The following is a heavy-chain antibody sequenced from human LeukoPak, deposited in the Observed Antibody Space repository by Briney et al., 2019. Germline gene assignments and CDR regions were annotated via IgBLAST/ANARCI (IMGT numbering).Heavy chain of an antibody. Sequence: GGSLRLSCAASGFTFSSYAMSWVRQAPGKGLEWVSAISGSGGSTYYADSVKGRFTISRDNSKNTLYLQMNSLRAEDTAVYYCAKRAVGSEVKQEGTFVVVPAAIVDYWGQGTMVTVSS. J-gene: IGHJ4*02. CDR1: GFTFSSYA. CDR3: AKRAVGSEVKQEGTFVVVPAAIVDY. D-gene: IGHD2-2*01. V-gene: IGHV3-23*01. CDR2: ISGSGGST.